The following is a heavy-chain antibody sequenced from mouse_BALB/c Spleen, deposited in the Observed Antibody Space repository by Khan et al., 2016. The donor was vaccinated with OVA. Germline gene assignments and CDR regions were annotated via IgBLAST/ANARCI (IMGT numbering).Heavy chain of an antibody. D-gene: IGHD1-1*01. V-gene: IGHV3-6*02. CDR3: ARGGVVGPYWYVDV. J-gene: IGHJ1*01. CDR2: ISYDGSN. CDR1: GYSITSAYC. Sequence: EVQLQESGPGLVKPSQSLSLTCSVTGYSITSAYCWNWIRQFPGNKLEWMGYISYDGSNNSNPSLQNRISIPRDTSKNQFFLQLNSVTTEDTATYYCARGGVVGPYWYVDVWGAGTTVTVSS.